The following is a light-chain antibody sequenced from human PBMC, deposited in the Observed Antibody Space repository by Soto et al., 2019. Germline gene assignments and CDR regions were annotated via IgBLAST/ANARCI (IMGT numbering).Light chain of an antibody. J-gene: IGLJ1*01. V-gene: IGLV2-14*03. Sequence: QSALTQPASVSGSPGQSITISCTGTSSDVGAYNYVSWYQHQPGKVPRLMIFDVSNRPSGVSNRFSGSKSGNTASLTISGLQAEDEADYYCCSYSRSSPYVFGAGTKLTVL. CDR3: CSYSRSSPYV. CDR1: SSDVGAYNY. CDR2: DVS.